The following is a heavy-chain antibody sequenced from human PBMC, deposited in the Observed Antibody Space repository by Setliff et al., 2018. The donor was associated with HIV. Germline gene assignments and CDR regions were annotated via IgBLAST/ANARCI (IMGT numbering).Heavy chain of an antibody. D-gene: IGHD1-26*01. V-gene: IGHV1-69*02. CDR3: ARPATRRYSGSSRADAFDI. Sequence: SVKVSCKASGGPFTSSSIGWVRQAPGQGLEWMGRIIPILGVPRYAQKFQGRVTITADKSTSTSYMHLSSLRAEDTAVYYCARPATRRYSGSSRADAFDIWGQGTKVTVSS. J-gene: IGHJ3*02. CDR2: IIPILGVP. CDR1: GGPFTSSS.